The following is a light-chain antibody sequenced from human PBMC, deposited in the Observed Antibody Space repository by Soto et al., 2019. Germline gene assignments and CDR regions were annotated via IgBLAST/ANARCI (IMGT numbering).Light chain of an antibody. J-gene: IGKJ4*01. CDR1: QSISTW. V-gene: IGKV1-5*03. CDR2: NAS. Sequence: DIQMTQSPSTLSASVGDRVTITCRASQSISTWLAWYQQKPGKAPKLLIYNASSLEGGVPSRFSGSGPGTEFTLTISSLQPDDFATYYCQQYHTYPLTFGGGTTVDTK. CDR3: QQYHTYPLT.